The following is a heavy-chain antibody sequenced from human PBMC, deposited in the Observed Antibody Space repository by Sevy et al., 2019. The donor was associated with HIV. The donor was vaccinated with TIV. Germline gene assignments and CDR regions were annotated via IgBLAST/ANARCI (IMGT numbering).Heavy chain of an antibody. J-gene: IGHJ4*02. CDR3: ARESPSDWYLDS. CDR2: IWFDGSNK. CDR1: GFTFSSYG. V-gene: IGHV3-33*01. D-gene: IGHD6-19*01. Sequence: GGSLRLSCAASGFTFSSYGMHWVRQAPGKGLEWAAAIWFDGSNKYYEDSVKGRFTIFRDNSKNTQYLQMNSLRAEDTAVYYSARESPSDWYLDSWGQGTLVTVSS.